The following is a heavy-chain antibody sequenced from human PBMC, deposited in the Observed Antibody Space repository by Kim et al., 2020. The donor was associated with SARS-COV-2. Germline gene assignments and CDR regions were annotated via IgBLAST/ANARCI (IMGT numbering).Heavy chain of an antibody. D-gene: IGHD3-10*01. J-gene: IGHJ4*02. Sequence: GGSLRLSCGASGFTFINYVMTWVRQAPGKGLEWVASISGNGYTTFYPDSVRGRFTISRDNSKNMVYLQMTRLRVEDTGVYFCAKYQSSGSYYPPDYWGQGTLVSVSS. CDR1: GFTFINYV. V-gene: IGHV3-23*01. CDR2: ISGNGYTT. CDR3: AKYQSSGSYYPPDY.